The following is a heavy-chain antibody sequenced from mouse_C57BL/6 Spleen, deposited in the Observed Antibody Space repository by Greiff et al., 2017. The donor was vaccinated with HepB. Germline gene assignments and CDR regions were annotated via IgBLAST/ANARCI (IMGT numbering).Heavy chain of an antibody. J-gene: IGHJ4*01. CDR2: INPSSGYT. Sequence: ESGAELAKPGASVKLSCKASGYTFTSYWMHWVKQRPGKGLEWIGYINPSSGYTKYNQKFKDKATLTADKSSSTAYMQLSSLTYEDSAVYYCASCNDFCAMDDWGQGTSVTVSS. V-gene: IGHV1-7*01. CDR1: GYTFTSYW. CDR3: ASCNDFCAMDD.